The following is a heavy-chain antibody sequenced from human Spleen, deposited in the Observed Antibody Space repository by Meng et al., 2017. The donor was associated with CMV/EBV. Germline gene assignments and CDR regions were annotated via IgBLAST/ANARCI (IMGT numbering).Heavy chain of an antibody. D-gene: IGHD1-14*01. CDR1: GFSLSTSGM. Sequence: SGPTLVKPTQTLTLTCTFSGFSLSTSGMCVSWIRQPPGKGLEWIGEINHSGSTNYNPSLKSRVTISVDTSKNQFSLKLTSVTAADTAVYYCARDSRYGPYLNWGQGALVTVSS. CDR3: ARDSRYGPYLN. J-gene: IGHJ4*02. CDR2: INHSGST. V-gene: IGHV4-39*07.